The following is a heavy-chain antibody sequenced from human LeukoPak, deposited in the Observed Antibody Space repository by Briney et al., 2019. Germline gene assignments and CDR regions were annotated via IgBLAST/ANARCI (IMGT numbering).Heavy chain of an antibody. CDR3: AKDRSGSSGCYSTFDY. V-gene: IGHV3-23*01. D-gene: IGHD3-22*01. CDR2: ISSSGGST. CDR1: GFTFISYA. Sequence: PGGSLRLSCAAPGFTFISYAMSWVRQAPGKGLEWVSGISSSGGSTYYADSVKGRFTISRDNSNKMLYLQMNSLRAEDTAVYYCAKDRSGSSGCYSTFDYWGQGTLVTVSS. J-gene: IGHJ4*02.